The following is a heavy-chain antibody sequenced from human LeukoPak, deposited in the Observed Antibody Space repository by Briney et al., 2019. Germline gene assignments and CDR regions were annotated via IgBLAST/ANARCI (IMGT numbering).Heavy chain of an antibody. Sequence: PGGSLRLSCAASGFTVSSNYMSWVRQAPGKGLEWVSVIYSGGSTYYADSVKGRFTISRDNSKNTLYLQMSSLRAEDTAVYYCARAHVAAYSRGWDHLALDYWGQGTLVTVSS. CDR3: ARAHVAAYSRGWDHLALDY. D-gene: IGHD6-19*01. J-gene: IGHJ4*01. CDR1: GFTVSSNY. V-gene: IGHV3-66*01. CDR2: IYSGGST.